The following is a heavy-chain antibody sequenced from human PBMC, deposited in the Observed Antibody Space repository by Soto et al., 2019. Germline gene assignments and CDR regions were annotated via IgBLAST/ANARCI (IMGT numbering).Heavy chain of an antibody. CDR3: ARPRQYYYDSSGYYGGLDV. V-gene: IGHV5-51*03. Sequence: EVQLVQSGAEVKKPGESLKISCKGSGYSFTSYWIGWVRQMPGKGLEWMGIIYPGDSDTRYSPSFQGQVTISADKSISXAXLQWSSLKASDTAMYYCARPRQYYYDSSGYYGGLDVWGQGTTVTVSS. J-gene: IGHJ6*02. CDR2: IYPGDSDT. D-gene: IGHD3-22*01. CDR1: GYSFTSYW.